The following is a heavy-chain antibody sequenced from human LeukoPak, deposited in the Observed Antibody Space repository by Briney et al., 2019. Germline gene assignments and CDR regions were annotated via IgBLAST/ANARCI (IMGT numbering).Heavy chain of an antibody. J-gene: IGHJ4*02. D-gene: IGHD2-21*02. V-gene: IGHV4-59*06. Sequence: PSETLSLTCTVSGGSISSYYWSWIRQPPGKGLEWIGNIYYSGSTYYNPSLKSRVTISADTSKNQFSLKLRSVTAADTAVYYCAGGVTTGPVEYWGQGTLVTVSS. CDR3: AGGVTTGPVEY. CDR1: GGSISSYY. CDR2: IYYSGST.